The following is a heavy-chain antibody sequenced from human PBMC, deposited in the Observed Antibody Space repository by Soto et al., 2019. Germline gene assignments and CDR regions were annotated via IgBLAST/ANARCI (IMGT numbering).Heavy chain of an antibody. D-gene: IGHD6-19*01. CDR3: ATDLSSGWYSSFGY. V-gene: IGHV1-24*01. CDR2: FDPEDGET. Sequence: ASVKVSCKVSGYTLTELSMHWVRQAPGKGLEWMGGFDPEDGETIYAQKFQGRVTMTEDTSTDAAYMELSSLRSEDTAVYYCATDLSSGWYSSFGYWGQGTLVTVSS. J-gene: IGHJ4*02. CDR1: GYTLTELS.